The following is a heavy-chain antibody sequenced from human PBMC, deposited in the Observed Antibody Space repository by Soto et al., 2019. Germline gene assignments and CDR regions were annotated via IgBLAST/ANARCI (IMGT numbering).Heavy chain of an antibody. V-gene: IGHV1-69*06. CDR2: IIPIFGTA. D-gene: IGHD4-17*01. J-gene: IGHJ3*02. CDR3: ARDLETTVVTPTAFDI. CDR1: GGTFSSYA. Sequence: SSVKGSCKASGGTFSSYAISWVRQAPGQGLEWMGGIIPIFGTANYAQKFQGRVTITADKSTSTAYMDLSSLRSEDTAVYYCARDLETTVVTPTAFDIWGQGTMVTVSS.